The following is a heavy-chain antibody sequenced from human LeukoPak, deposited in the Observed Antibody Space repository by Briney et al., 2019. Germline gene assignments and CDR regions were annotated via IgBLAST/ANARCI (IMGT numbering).Heavy chain of an antibody. CDR1: GFTFSSYE. Sequence: GGSLRLSCAASGFTFSSYEMNWVRQAPGKGLEWVSYISSSGSTIYYADSVKGRFTISRDNAKNSLYLQMNSLRAEDTAVYYCARAEQWLVTPFDYWGQGTLVTVSS. CDR3: ARAEQWLVTPFDY. D-gene: IGHD6-19*01. CDR2: ISSSGSTI. J-gene: IGHJ4*02. V-gene: IGHV3-48*03.